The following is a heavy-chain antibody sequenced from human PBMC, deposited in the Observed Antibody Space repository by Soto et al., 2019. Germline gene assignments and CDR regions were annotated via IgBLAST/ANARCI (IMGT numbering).Heavy chain of an antibody. CDR3: ASERLCGADCYFFDN. CDR2: ISGSNNNI. J-gene: IGHJ4*02. Sequence: LRLSCAASGFTLRNYEMNWVRQAPGKGLGWISKISGSNNNIYYADSVRGRFTISRDNAKNSLYLQMNSLRAEDTAIYYCASERLCGADCYFFDNWGQGTQVTVSS. CDR1: GFTLRNYE. V-gene: IGHV3-48*03. D-gene: IGHD2-21*02.